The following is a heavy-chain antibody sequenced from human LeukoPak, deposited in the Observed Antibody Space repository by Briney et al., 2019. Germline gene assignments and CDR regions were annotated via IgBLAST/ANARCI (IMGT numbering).Heavy chain of an antibody. D-gene: IGHD3-22*01. Sequence: GGSLRLSCAASGFTFSSYEMNWVRQAPGKGLEWVSYIGSSGSTIYYADSVKGRFTISRDNAKNSLYLQMNSLRAEDTAVYYCALPRGAYYDSSGSLFDYWGQGTLVTVSS. V-gene: IGHV3-48*03. CDR1: GFTFSSYE. J-gene: IGHJ4*02. CDR3: ALPRGAYYDSSGSLFDY. CDR2: IGSSGSTI.